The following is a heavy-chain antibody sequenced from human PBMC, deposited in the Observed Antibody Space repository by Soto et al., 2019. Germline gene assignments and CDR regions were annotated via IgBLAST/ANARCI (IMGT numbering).Heavy chain of an antibody. CDR1: GGSISSYY. CDR2: IYYSGST. Sequence: SETLSLTCTVSGGSISSYYWSWIRQPPGKGLEWIGYIYYSGSTNYNPSLKSRVTISVDTSKNQFSLKLSSVTAADTAVYYCARVGGQRVPTGYYYYYGMDVWGQGTTVTV. J-gene: IGHJ6*02. V-gene: IGHV4-59*01. CDR3: ARVGGQRVPTGYYYYYGMDV. D-gene: IGHD6-6*01.